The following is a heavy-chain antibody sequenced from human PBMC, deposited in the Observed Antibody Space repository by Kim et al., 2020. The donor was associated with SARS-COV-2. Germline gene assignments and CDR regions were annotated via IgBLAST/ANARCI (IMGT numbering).Heavy chain of an antibody. V-gene: IGHV3-9*01. CDR3: VKDLQAGGMDV. Sequence: GYADSVKGRFTISRDNAKNSVYLQMNSLRVEDTALYYCVKDLQAGGMDVWGQGTTVIVSS. J-gene: IGHJ6*02. D-gene: IGHD4-4*01.